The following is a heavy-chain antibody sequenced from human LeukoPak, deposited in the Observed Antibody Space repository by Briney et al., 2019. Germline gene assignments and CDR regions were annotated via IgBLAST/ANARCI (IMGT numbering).Heavy chain of an antibody. V-gene: IGHV3-48*01. J-gene: IGHJ4*02. CDR2: ISSSSSTI. Sequence: GGSLRLSCAVSGFTFSSYSMSWVRQAPGKGLEWLSYISSSSSTIYYADSVKGRFTISRDNAKNSLYLQMNSLRAEDTAVYYCAKDLGGFWGQGTLVTVSS. CDR3: AKDLGGF. CDR1: GFTFSSYS.